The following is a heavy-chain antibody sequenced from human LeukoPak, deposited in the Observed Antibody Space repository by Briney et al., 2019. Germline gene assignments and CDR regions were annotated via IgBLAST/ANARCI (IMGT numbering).Heavy chain of an antibody. CDR1: GFTFSTYW. J-gene: IGHJ5*02. CDR3: AREWFGENWFDP. Sequence: GGSLRLSCAASGFTFSTYWMHWVRQAPGKGLVWVSRINSDGSRTTYADSVKGRFTISRDNAKNSLYLQMNSLRAEDTAVYYCAREWFGENWFDPWGQGTLVTVSS. V-gene: IGHV3-74*01. CDR2: INSDGSRT. D-gene: IGHD3-10*01.